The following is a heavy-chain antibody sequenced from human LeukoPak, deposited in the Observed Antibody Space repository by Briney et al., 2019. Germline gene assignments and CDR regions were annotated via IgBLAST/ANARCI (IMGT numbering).Heavy chain of an antibody. J-gene: IGHJ3*02. CDR1: GGSISSGGYY. CDR3: ARDRYYYDSSGYSYAFDI. CDR2: SYYSGST. V-gene: IGHV4-31*03. Sequence: SQTLSLTCTVSGGSISSGGYYWSWIRQHPGKGLEWIGYSYYSGSTYYNPSLKSRVTISVDTSKNQFSLKLSSVTAADTAVYYCARDRYYYDSSGYSYAFDIWGQGTMVTVSS. D-gene: IGHD3-22*01.